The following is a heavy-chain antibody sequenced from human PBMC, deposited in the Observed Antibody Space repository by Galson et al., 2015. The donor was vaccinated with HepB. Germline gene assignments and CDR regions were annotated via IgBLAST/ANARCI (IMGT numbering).Heavy chain of an antibody. V-gene: IGHV1-3*01. CDR2: INAGNGNT. D-gene: IGHD6-13*01. CDR3: ARDWGSSSWFGYYYGRDV. J-gene: IGHJ6*02. CDR1: GYTFTSYA. Sequence: SVKVSCKASGYTFTSYAMHWVRQAPGQRLEWMGWINAGNGNTKYSQKFQGRVTITRDTSASTAYMELSSLRSEDTAVYYCARDWGSSSWFGYYYGRDVWGQGTTVTASS.